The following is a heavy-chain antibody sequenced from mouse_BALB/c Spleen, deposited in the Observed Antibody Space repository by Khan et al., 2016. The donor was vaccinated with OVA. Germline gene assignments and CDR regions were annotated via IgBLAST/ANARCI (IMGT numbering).Heavy chain of an antibody. J-gene: IGHJ2*01. CDR3: ATSYYYGYYFDY. V-gene: IGHV5-17*02. CDR2: ISGDSSTI. D-gene: IGHD1-1*01. Sequence: EVQLQESGGGLVQPGGSRKLSCAASGFTFSSYGMHWVRQAPEKGLEWVAYISGDSSTIYYADTVKGRFTLSRDNPKNTLFLQMTSLMSEDTAMYYCATSYYYGYYFDYWGPGTTLTVSS. CDR1: GFTFSSYG.